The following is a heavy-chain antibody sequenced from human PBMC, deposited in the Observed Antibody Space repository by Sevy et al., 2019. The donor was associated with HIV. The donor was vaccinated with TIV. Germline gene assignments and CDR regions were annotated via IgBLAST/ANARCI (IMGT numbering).Heavy chain of an antibody. J-gene: IGHJ6*02. V-gene: IGHV4-34*01. CDR3: ARDNAAKSYYYYGMDV. CDR1: GGSFSGYY. Sequence: SETLSLTCAVYGGSFSGYYWSWIRQPPGKGLEWIGEINHSGSTNYNPSLKSRVTISVDTPKNQFSLKLSSVTAADTAVYYCARDNAAKSYYYYGMDVWGQGTTVTVSS. CDR2: INHSGST. D-gene: IGHD2-15*01.